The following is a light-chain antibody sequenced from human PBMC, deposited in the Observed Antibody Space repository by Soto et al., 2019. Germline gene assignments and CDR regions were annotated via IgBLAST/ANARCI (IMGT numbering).Light chain of an antibody. CDR3: SSYTSSTTLYV. Sequence: QSVLTQPASVSGSPGQSITTSCTGTSSDVGGYNDVSWYQQHPGKAPKLMIYEVTNRPSGVSNRFSGSKSGNTASLTISGLRAEDEADYYCSSYTSSTTLYVFGTGTKVTVL. CDR2: EVT. J-gene: IGLJ1*01. V-gene: IGLV2-14*01. CDR1: SSDVGGYND.